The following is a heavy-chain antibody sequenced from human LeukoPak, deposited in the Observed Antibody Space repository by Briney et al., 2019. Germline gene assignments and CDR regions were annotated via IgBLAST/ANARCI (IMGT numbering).Heavy chain of an antibody. CDR1: GFTFSSYW. J-gene: IGHJ6*03. V-gene: IGHV3-74*01. CDR3: ARDGARAGRYYHMDV. D-gene: IGHD4/OR15-4a*01. CDR2: INSDGSST. Sequence: GGSLRLSCAASGFTFSSYWMHWVRQAPGKGLVWVSRINSDGSSTSYADSVEGRFTIYRDNAKNSLYLQMNYLRAEDTAVYFCARDGARAGRYYHMDVWGKGTTVTVSS.